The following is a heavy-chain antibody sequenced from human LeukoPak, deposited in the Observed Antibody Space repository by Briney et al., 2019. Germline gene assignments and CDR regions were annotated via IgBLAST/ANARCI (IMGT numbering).Heavy chain of an antibody. D-gene: IGHD2-21*01. CDR3: ARDIVNGPFVMSLDH. V-gene: IGHV3-48*03. J-gene: IGHJ4*02. CDR2: ISSGGDTE. CDR1: GFTFSSFE. Sequence: QPGGSLRLSCAASGFTFSSFEMNWVRLAPGRGLESVSHISSGGDTESYVDSVRGRFTMSRDNAKNLLFLQMNSLRAEDTAVYFCARDIVNGPFVMSLDHWGQGAQVTVS.